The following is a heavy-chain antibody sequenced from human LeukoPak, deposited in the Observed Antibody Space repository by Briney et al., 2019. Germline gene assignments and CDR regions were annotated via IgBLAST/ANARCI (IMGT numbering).Heavy chain of an antibody. Sequence: GGSLRLSCAASGFTFSSYWMHWVRHAPGKGLVWVSRINSDGSSTSYADSGKGRFTISRDNSKNTLYLQMNSLRAEDTAVYYCAKDLSPPRYCSGGSCYGPWFDPWGQGTLVTVSS. CDR3: AKDLSPPRYCSGGSCYGPWFDP. J-gene: IGHJ5*02. CDR1: GFTFSSYW. D-gene: IGHD2-15*01. CDR2: INSDGSST. V-gene: IGHV3-74*01.